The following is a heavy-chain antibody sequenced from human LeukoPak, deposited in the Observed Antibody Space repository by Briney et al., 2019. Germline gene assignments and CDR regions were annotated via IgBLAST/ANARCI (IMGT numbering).Heavy chain of an antibody. D-gene: IGHD1-26*01. Sequence: ASVKVSCKASGYTFTSYGISWVRQAPGQGLEWMGWISAYNGNTNYAQKLQGRVTMTTDTSTSTAYMELRSLRSDDTAVYYCARDPDSGSYYGGPFDIWGQGTMVTVSS. CDR3: ARDPDSGSYYGGPFDI. CDR1: GYTFTSYG. V-gene: IGHV1-18*01. CDR2: ISAYNGNT. J-gene: IGHJ3*02.